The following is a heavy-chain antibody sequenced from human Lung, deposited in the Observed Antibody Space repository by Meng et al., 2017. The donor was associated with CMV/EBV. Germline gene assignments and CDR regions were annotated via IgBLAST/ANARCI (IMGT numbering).Heavy chain of an antibody. V-gene: IGHV3-30-3*01. Sequence: QGQLVGSGGGVVQPGRSLRLSWAASGFTFSSYAMHWVRQAPGKGLEWVAVISYDGSNKYYADSVKGRFTISRDNSKNTLYLQMNSLRAEDTAVYYCARDDSSSWGQGTLVTVSS. CDR1: GFTFSSYA. CDR3: ARDDSSS. CDR2: ISYDGSNK. J-gene: IGHJ5*02. D-gene: IGHD3-22*01.